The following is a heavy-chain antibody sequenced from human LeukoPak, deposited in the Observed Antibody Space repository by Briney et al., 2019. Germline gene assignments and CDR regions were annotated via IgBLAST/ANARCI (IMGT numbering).Heavy chain of an antibody. CDR3: AKDRYGSGTYTNLNWFDP. CDR1: GFIFANEP. J-gene: IGHJ5*02. Sequence: PGGSLRLSCAASGFIFANEPMTWVRQTPGKGLEWVAHIRSDTKTIVYADSVKGRFTISRDNARDSLSLQMNSLRADDTAVYYCAKDRYGSGTYTNLNWFDPWGQGTLVTVSS. V-gene: IGHV3-48*01. D-gene: IGHD3-10*01. CDR2: IRSDTKTI.